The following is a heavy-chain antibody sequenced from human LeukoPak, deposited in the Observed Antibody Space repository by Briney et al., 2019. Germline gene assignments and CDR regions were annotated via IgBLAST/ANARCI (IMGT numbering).Heavy chain of an antibody. D-gene: IGHD2-2*03. CDR2: ISGSGGST. CDR1: GFTFSSYA. V-gene: IGHV3-23*01. Sequence: PGGSLRLSCAASGFTFSSYAMSWVRQAPGKGLEWVSAISGSGGSTYYADSVKGRFTISRDNSKNTLYLQMNSLRAEDTAVYYCAKNGYCSSTSCVINWFDPWGQGTLVTVSS. CDR3: AKNGYCSSTSCVINWFDP. J-gene: IGHJ5*02.